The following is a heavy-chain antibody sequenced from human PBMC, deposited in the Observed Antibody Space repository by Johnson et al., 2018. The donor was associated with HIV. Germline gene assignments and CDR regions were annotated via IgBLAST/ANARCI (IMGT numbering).Heavy chain of an antibody. V-gene: IGHV3-30*03. D-gene: IGHD2-8*01. CDR3: ARGAFLKVYVSDDAFDI. Sequence: QEQLVESGGGVVQPGRSLRLSCAASGFTFSSYGMHWVRQAPGKGLEWVAVISSDGSNKYYADSVKGRFTISRDNSKNTLYLQLNNLRAEDTAVYYCARGAFLKVYVSDDAFDIWGQGTMVTVSS. CDR1: GFTFSSYG. CDR2: ISSDGSNK. J-gene: IGHJ3*02.